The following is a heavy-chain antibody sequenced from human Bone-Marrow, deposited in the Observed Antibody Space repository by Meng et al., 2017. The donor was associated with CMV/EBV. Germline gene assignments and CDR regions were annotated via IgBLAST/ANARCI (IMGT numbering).Heavy chain of an antibody. V-gene: IGHV3-30-3*01. J-gene: IGHJ6*02. CDR1: GFTFNTYS. CDR2: ISYDGGNK. Sequence: LSLTCAASGFTFNTYSMHWVRQAPGKGLEWVAIISYDGGNKYYADSVKGRFTISRDNSKNTLYLQMNSLRAEDTALYYCARGGRSGYYYGMDVWGQGTMVTVSS. D-gene: IGHD3-10*01. CDR3: ARGGRSGYYYGMDV.